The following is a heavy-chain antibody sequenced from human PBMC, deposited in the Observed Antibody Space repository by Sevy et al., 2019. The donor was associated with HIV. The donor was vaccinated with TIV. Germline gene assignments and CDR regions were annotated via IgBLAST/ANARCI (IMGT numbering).Heavy chain of an antibody. D-gene: IGHD4-17*01. CDR1: GGSISSSSYY. CDR2: IYYSGST. V-gene: IGHV4-39*01. CDR3: ARLQLYGDFLDY. Sequence: SETLSLTCTVSGGSISSSSYYWVWIRQPPGKGLEWIGSIYYSGSTYYNPSLKSRVTISVDTSKNQFSLKLSSVTAADTAVYYCARLQLYGDFLDYWGQGTLVTVSS. J-gene: IGHJ4*02.